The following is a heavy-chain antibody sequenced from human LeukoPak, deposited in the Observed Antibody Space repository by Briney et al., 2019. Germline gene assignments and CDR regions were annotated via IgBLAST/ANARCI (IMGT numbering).Heavy chain of an antibody. CDR3: AKAAYSSGWYNWFDP. Sequence: PGGSLRLSCAASGFTFSSYAMSWVRQAPGKGLEWVSAISSSGGSTYYADSVKGRFTISRDNSKNTLYLQMNSLRAEDTAVYYCAKAAYSSGWYNWFDPWGQGTLVTVSS. D-gene: IGHD6-19*01. V-gene: IGHV3-23*01. J-gene: IGHJ5*02. CDR1: GFTFSSYA. CDR2: ISSSGGST.